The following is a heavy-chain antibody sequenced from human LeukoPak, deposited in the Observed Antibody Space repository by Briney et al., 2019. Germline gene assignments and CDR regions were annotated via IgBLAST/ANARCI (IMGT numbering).Heavy chain of an antibody. CDR1: GGSVSSGGYY. CDR2: INHSGST. Sequence: SSETLSLTCTVSGGSVSSGGYYWSWIRQPPGKGLEWIGEINHSGSTNYNPSLKSRVTISVDTSKNQFSLKLSSVTAADTAVYYCARGSFGSSSRDFDYWGQGTLVTVSS. D-gene: IGHD6-13*01. CDR3: ARGSFGSSSRDFDY. V-gene: IGHV4-61*08. J-gene: IGHJ4*02.